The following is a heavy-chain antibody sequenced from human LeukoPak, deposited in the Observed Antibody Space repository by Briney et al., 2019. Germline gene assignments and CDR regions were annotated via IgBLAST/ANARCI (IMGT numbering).Heavy chain of an antibody. J-gene: IGHJ4*02. V-gene: IGHV3-53*01. Sequence: PEGSLRVSCVASGFPVRSNYMTWVRQAPGKGLEWVSVLHSSGDTYYADSVKGRFTISRDDSKNTLYLEMNSLRAEDTAVYYCARGKVYYYYDYWGQGTLVTVSS. D-gene: IGHD5-12*01. CDR1: GFPVRSNY. CDR3: ARGKVYYYYDY. CDR2: LHSSGDT.